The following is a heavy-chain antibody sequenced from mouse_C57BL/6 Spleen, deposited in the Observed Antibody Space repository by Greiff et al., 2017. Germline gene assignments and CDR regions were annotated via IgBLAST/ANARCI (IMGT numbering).Heavy chain of an antibody. D-gene: IGHD1-1*01. V-gene: IGHV5-6*02. CDR1: GFTFSSYG. CDR2: ISSGGSYT. J-gene: IGHJ2*01. Sequence: EVKLVESGGDLVKPGGSLKLSCAASGFTFSSYGMSWVRQTPDKRLEWVATISSGGSYTYYPDSVKGRFTISRDNAKNTLYLQMSSLKSEDTAMYYCARGPDYDPRYYFDYWGQGTTRTVSS. CDR3: ARGPDYDPRYYFDY.